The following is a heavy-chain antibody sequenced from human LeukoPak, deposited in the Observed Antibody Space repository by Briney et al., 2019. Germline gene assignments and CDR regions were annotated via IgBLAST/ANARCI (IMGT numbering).Heavy chain of an antibody. Sequence: SETLSLTCTVSGYSISSGYYWGWIRQPPGKGLEWIGSIYHSGSTYYNPSLKSRVTISVDTSKNQFSLKLSSVTAADTAVYYCARIRITMVRGAKVFDYWGQGTLVTVSS. CDR3: ARIRITMVRGAKVFDY. V-gene: IGHV4-38-2*02. J-gene: IGHJ4*02. CDR2: IYHSGST. D-gene: IGHD3-10*01. CDR1: GYSISSGYY.